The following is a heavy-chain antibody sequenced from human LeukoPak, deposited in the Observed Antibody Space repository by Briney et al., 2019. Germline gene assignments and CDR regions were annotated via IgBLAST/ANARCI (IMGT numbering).Heavy chain of an antibody. J-gene: IGHJ6*03. Sequence: GGSLRLSCAASGFTFSSYSMNWVCQAPGKGLEWVSYISSSSSTIYYADSVKGRFTISRDNAKNSLYLQMNSLRAEDTAVYYCAREGGSGSYYYYCYYMDVWGKGTTVTVSS. D-gene: IGHD3-10*01. CDR3: AREGGSGSYYYYCYYMDV. CDR2: ISSSSSTI. V-gene: IGHV3-48*01. CDR1: GFTFSSYS.